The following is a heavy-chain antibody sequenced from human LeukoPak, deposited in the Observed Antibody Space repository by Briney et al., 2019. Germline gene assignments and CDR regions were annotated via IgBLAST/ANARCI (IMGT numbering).Heavy chain of an antibody. CDR3: ARRRYYDSSGYYYFDY. J-gene: IGHJ4*02. V-gene: IGHV1-69*05. CDR1: GGTFSSYA. CDR2: IIPIFGTA. D-gene: IGHD3-22*01. Sequence: GASVKVSCKASGGTFSSYAISWVRQAPGQGLEWMGGIIPIFGTANYAQKFQGRVTITTDESTSTAYMELSSLRSEDTAMYYCARRRYYDSSGYYYFDYWGQGTLVTVSS.